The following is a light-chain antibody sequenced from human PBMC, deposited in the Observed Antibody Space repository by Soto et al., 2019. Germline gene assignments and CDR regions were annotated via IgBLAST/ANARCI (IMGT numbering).Light chain of an antibody. CDR1: QSISTF. CDR3: QQSYSTPF. J-gene: IGKJ3*01. Sequence: DIQMTQSPSSLSASVGDRVTITCRASQSISTFLNWYQQRPGKAPKLLIYAASNLHSGVPSRFSGSGSGTDFTITISSLQPEDFATYYCQQSYSTPFFGPGTKVDIK. CDR2: AAS. V-gene: IGKV1-39*01.